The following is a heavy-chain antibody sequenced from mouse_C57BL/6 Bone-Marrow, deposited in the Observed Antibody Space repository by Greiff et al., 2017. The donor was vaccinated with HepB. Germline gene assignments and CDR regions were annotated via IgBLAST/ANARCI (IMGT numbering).Heavy chain of an antibody. CDR1: GYTFTSYW. J-gene: IGHJ4*01. D-gene: IGHD1-1*01. CDR2: IDPSDSYT. CDR3: ARGSFFYGSSYGYAMDY. Sequence: QVQLQQPGAELVMPGASVKLSCKASGYTFTSYWMHWVKQRPGQGLEWIGEIDPSDSYTNYNQKFKGKSTLTVDKSSSTAYMQLSSLTSEDSAVYYCARGSFFYGSSYGYAMDYWGQGTSVTVSS. V-gene: IGHV1-69*01.